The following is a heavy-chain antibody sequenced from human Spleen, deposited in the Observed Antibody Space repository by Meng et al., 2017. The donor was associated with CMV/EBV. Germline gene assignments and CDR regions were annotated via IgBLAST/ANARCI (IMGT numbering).Heavy chain of an antibody. J-gene: IGHJ5*02. V-gene: IGHV4-61*01. D-gene: IGHD1-26*01. CDR3: ATFIVGNGGRGS. CDR1: GGFGSRGTYH. Sequence: MVSGGFGSRGTYHGGFVRQPPGKGLEGVGDKYCGRSNAYNPSLKSRVTISLDTSKNQFSLKLDSVTAADTAVYYCATFIVGNGGRGSWGQGTLVTVSS. CDR2: KYCGRSN.